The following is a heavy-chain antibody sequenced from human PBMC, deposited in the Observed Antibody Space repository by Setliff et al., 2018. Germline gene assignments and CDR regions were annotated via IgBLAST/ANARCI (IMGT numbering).Heavy chain of an antibody. Sequence: NPSETLSLTCTVSGGFIYDHYWTWIRQPADKGLQWIGRVYSDGETDYSPSLKSRVTISVDKSNNQFSLNLKSMTAADTALYFCARERQGGFLEWSPFDSWGQGILVTVSS. D-gene: IGHD3-3*01. CDR3: ARERQGGFLEWSPFDS. CDR2: VYSDGET. V-gene: IGHV4-4*07. CDR1: GGFIYDHY. J-gene: IGHJ4*02.